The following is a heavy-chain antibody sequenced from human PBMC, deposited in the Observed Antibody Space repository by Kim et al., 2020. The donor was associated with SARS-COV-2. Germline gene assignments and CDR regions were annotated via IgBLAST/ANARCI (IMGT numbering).Heavy chain of an antibody. J-gene: IGHJ5*02. CDR2: LNSNSGNT. CDR3: ARGRGEGGRDWFDP. V-gene: IGHV1-8*01. CDR1: GYTFTSHD. D-gene: IGHD3-10*01. Sequence: ASVKVSCKASGYTFTSHDINFVRQATGQGLEWMGWLNSNSGNTGCAQKFQGRLTMTRTTSISPAYMELSSLRSEDTAVYYCARGRGEGGRDWFDPWGKGTLVTVSS.